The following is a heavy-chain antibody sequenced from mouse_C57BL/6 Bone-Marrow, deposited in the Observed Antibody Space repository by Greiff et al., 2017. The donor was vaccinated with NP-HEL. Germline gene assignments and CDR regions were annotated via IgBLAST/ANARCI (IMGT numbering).Heavy chain of an antibody. CDR2: IYPRSGNT. J-gene: IGHJ3*01. V-gene: IGHV1-81*01. CDR1: GYTFTSYG. CDR3: AYGNGGAY. D-gene: IGHD2-1*01. Sequence: VQLKQSGAELARPGASVKLSCKASGYTFTSYGISWVKQRTGQGLEWIGEIYPRSGNTYYNEKFKGKATLTADKSSSTAYMELRSLTSEDSAVYFCAYGNGGAYWGQGTLVTVSA.